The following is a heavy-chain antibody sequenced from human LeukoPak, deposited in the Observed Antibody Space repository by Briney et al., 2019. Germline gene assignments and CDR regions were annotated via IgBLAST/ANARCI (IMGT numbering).Heavy chain of an antibody. V-gene: IGHV1-2*02. D-gene: IGHD3-3*01. CDR1: GYTFTAYY. CDR3: ARKRGVGVDTNAFDI. CDR2: ISPNSVDT. Sequence: ASVKVSCKASGYTFTAYYIHWVRQAPGQGLEWMGWISPNSVDTIYAQKFQGRVTMTRDTSISTAYMELSRLRSDDTAVYYCARKRGVGVDTNAFDIWGQGTMVTVSS. J-gene: IGHJ3*02.